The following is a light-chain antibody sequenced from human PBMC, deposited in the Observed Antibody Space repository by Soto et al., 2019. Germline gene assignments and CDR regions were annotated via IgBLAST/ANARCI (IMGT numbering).Light chain of an antibody. CDR1: QGVTSSY. CDR3: QQYNNWPPTWT. Sequence: EIVLTQSPGTLSLSPGDRATLSCRASQGVTSSYLAWYQQKPGLAPRLLIYGASTRATGIPARFSGSGSGTEFTLTISSLQSEDFVIYYCQQYNNWPPTWTFGQGTKVEI. CDR2: GAS. V-gene: IGKV3-15*01. J-gene: IGKJ1*01.